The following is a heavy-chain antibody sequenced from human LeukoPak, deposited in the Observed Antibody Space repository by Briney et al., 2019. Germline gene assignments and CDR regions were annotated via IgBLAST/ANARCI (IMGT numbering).Heavy chain of an antibody. Sequence: GGSLRLSCAASGFTFSSYAMSWVRQAPGKGLEWVSYISSSSSTIYYADSVKGRFTISRDNAKNSLYLQMNSLRAEDTAVYYCARDTYYDFWSIPSGCWGQGTLVTVSS. CDR3: ARDTYYDFWSIPSGC. J-gene: IGHJ4*02. D-gene: IGHD3-3*01. CDR2: ISSSSSTI. CDR1: GFTFSSYA. V-gene: IGHV3-48*01.